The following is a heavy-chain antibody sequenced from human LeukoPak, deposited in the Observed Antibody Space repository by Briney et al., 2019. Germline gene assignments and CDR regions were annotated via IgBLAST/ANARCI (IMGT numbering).Heavy chain of an antibody. J-gene: IGHJ3*02. D-gene: IGHD3-3*01. CDR3: AKNPTYYDWGAFDI. CDR2: ISSISSTI. Sequence: GGSLRLSCAVSGLTFSSYSMNWVRQAPGKGLEWVSYISSISSTIYYADSVKGRFTISRDNSKNTLYLQMNSLRAEDTAVYYCAKNPTYYDWGAFDIWGQGTMVTVSS. CDR1: GLTFSSYS. V-gene: IGHV3-48*01.